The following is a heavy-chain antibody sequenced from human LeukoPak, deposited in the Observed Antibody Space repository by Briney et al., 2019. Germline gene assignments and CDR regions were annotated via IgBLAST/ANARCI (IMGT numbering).Heavy chain of an antibody. Sequence: SETLSLTCAVSGYSISRGYYWGWIRQPPGRGRGGLGIFNHSGSTYYNPSLKSRVTISVDTSKNQFSLKLSSVTAADTAVYYCARQLLRFLEWLSNPGAFDIWGQGTMVTVSS. CDR2: FNHSGST. J-gene: IGHJ3*02. CDR1: GYSISRGYY. V-gene: IGHV4-38-2*01. D-gene: IGHD3-3*01. CDR3: ARQLLRFLEWLSNPGAFDI.